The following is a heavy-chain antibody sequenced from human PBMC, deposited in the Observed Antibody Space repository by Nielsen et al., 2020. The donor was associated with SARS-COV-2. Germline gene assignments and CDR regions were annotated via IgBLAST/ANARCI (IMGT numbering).Heavy chain of an antibody. J-gene: IGHJ3*02. V-gene: IGHV1-46*01. CDR2: INPSGGST. D-gene: IGHD6-19*01. CDR3: ARGVLLGIAVAVGAFGI. Sequence: WVRQAPGQGLEWMGIINPSGGSTTYAQKFQGSVTLTRDTSTSTVYMELSSLRSEDTAVYYCARGVLLGIAVAVGAFGIWGQGTMVTVSS.